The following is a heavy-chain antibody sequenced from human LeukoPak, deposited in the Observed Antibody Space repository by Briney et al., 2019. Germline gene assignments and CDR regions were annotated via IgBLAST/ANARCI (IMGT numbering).Heavy chain of an antibody. CDR1: GYTFTSYG. CDR2: ISAYNGNT. V-gene: IGHV1-18*01. CDR3: ARIGGSGSYGDLDY. J-gene: IGHJ4*02. D-gene: IGHD3-10*01. Sequence: ASVNVSCKASGYTFTSYGISWVRQAPGQGLEWMGWISAYNGNTNYAQKLQGRVTMTRNTSISTAYMELSSLRSEDTAVYYCARIGGSGSYGDLDYWGQGTLVTVSS.